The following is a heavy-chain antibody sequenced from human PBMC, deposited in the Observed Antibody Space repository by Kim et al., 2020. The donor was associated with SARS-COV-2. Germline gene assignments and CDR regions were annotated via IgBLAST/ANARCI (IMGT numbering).Heavy chain of an antibody. CDR2: IYYSGST. J-gene: IGHJ5*02. CDR1: GGSISSSSYY. D-gene: IGHD6-13*01. Sequence: SETLSLTCTVSGGSISSSSYYWGWIRQPPGKGLEWIGSIYYSGSTYYNPSLKSRVTISVDTSKNQFSLKLSSVTAADTAVYYCARVRVTWGRQLTNTWFDPCGQGTLVTVSS. CDR3: ARVRVTWGRQLTNTWFDP. V-gene: IGHV4-39*01.